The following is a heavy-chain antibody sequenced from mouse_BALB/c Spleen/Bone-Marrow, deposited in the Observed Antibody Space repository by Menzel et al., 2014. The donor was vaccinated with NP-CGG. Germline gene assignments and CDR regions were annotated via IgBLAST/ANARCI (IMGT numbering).Heavy chain of an antibody. CDR3: ARFGSSFYYYAMDY. CDR1: GFTFTDYY. V-gene: IGHV7-3*02. J-gene: IGHJ4*01. D-gene: IGHD1-1*01. Sequence: EVQLVESGGGLVQPGGSLRLSCATSGFTFTDYYMSWVRQPPGKALEWLGFIRNKANGYTTEYSASVKGRFTISRDNSQSILYLQMNTLRAEDSATYYCARFGSSFYYYAMDYWDQGTSVTVSS. CDR2: IRNKANGYTT.